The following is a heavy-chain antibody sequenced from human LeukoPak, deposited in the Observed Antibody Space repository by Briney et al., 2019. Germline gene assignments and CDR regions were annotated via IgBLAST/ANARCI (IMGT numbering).Heavy chain of an antibody. CDR1: GFTFSNFW. V-gene: IGHV3-7*04. D-gene: IGHD2-21*02. Sequence: PGGSLRLSCAVSGFTFSNFWMSWVRQAPGRGLEWVANIHPEGNEKYHVDSVKGRFTISRDNTKNPLFLQMDDLRVEDTAVYYCARGDDFSGDYWGQGTLVTVSS. J-gene: IGHJ4*02. CDR3: ARGDDFSGDY. CDR2: IHPEGNEK.